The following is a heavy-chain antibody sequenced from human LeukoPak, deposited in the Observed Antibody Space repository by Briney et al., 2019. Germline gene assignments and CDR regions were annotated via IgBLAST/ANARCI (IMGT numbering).Heavy chain of an antibody. J-gene: IGHJ4*02. CDR2: IYHSGST. D-gene: IGHD2-21*01. CDR3: ARSRDGGGSAYNY. Sequence: PSETLSLTCTASGGSISSGGYYWSWIRQPPGKGLEWIGYIYHSGSTYYNPSLKSRVTISVDRSKNQFSLKLSSVTAADTAVYYCARSRDGGGSAYNYWGQGTLVTVSS. V-gene: IGHV4-30-2*01. CDR1: GGSISSGGYY.